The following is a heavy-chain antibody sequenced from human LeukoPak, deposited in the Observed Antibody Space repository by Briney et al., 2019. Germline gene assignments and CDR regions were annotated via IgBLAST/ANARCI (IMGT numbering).Heavy chain of an antibody. CDR2: INPSGGST. D-gene: IGHD3-22*01. J-gene: IGHJ4*02. Sequence: ASVKVSCKASGYTFTSYYMHWVRQAPGQGLEWMGIINPSGGSTSYAQKFQGRVTTTRDTSTSTVYMELSSLRSEDTAVYYCASSSSGYYYVLDYWGQGTLVTVSS. CDR1: GYTFTSYY. CDR3: ASSSSGYYYVLDY. V-gene: IGHV1-46*01.